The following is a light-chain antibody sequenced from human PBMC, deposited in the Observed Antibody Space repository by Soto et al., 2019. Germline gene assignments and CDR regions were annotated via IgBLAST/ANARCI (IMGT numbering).Light chain of an antibody. CDR1: EDISTW. Sequence: DIQMTQSPSSVSASVGDRVTSTCRSSEDISTWLAWYQQKPGKAPKLLIYAASSLQSGVPSRFSGSGSGTDFTLTISSLQPDDFATYYCQHYNSYSEAFGQGTKVDI. CDR2: AAS. CDR3: QHYNSYSEA. J-gene: IGKJ1*01. V-gene: IGKV1D-16*01.